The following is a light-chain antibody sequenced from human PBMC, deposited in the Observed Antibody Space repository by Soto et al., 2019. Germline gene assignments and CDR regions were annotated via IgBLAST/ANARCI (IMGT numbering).Light chain of an antibody. CDR2: GNS. V-gene: IGLV1-40*01. CDR3: QSYDSSLRV. J-gene: IGLJ2*01. CDR1: SSNIGAGYD. Sequence: QSVLTQPPSVSGAPGQRGTISCTGSSSNIGAGYDVHWYQQLPGTAPKLLIYGNSNRPSGVPDRFSGSKSGTSASLAITGLQAEDEADYYCQSYDSSLRVFGGGTKVTVL.